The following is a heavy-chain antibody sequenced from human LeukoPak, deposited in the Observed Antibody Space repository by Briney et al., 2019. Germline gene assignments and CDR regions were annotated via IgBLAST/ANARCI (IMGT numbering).Heavy chain of an antibody. D-gene: IGHD6-19*01. J-gene: IGHJ4*02. CDR1: GGPISSYY. Sequence: SETLSLTCTVSGGPISSYYWSWIRQPAGKGLEWIGRIYTSGSTNYNPSLKSRVTMSVDTSKNQFSLKLSSVTAADTAVYYCARERRLVSVAGDFDYWGQGTLVTVSS. CDR2: IYTSGST. V-gene: IGHV4-4*07. CDR3: ARERRLVSVAGDFDY.